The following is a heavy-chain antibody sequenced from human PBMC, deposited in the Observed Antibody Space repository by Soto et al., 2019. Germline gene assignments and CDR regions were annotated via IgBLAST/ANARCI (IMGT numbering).Heavy chain of an antibody. Sequence: SETLSLTCTVSRGSINNYYWTLIRHPPGKGLEWIGYVSYSGRTNYNPSLKSRVNMFVDKSKNQFSLNLTSVTAADTAVYYCARLQYTVVTASDVWGQGTMVTVSS. J-gene: IGHJ3*01. CDR3: ARLQYTVVTASDV. CDR1: RGSINNYY. CDR2: VSYSGRT. D-gene: IGHD2-21*02. V-gene: IGHV4-59*03.